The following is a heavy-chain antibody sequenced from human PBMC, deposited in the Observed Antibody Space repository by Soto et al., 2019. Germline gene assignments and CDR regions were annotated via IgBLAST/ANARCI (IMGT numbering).Heavy chain of an antibody. Sequence: SETLSLTCTVSGGSISSYYWSWVRQPPGKGLEWIGYIYYSGSTNYHPSLKSRVTISVDTSKNQFSLKLSSVTAADTAVYYCARGRDGYTLDYWGQGTLVTVSS. D-gene: IGHD5-12*01. V-gene: IGHV4-59*01. CDR3: ARGRDGYTLDY. CDR1: GGSISSYY. J-gene: IGHJ4*02. CDR2: IYYSGST.